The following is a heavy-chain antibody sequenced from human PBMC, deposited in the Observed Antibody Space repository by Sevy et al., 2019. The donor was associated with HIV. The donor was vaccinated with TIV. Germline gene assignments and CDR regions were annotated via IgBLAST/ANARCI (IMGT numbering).Heavy chain of an antibody. V-gene: IGHV3-48*03. CDR1: GFTFSSYE. CDR3: ARESPEVRGIFGVVIGNFDY. CDR2: ISSSGSTI. Sequence: GGSLRLSCAASGFTFSSYEMNWVRQAPGKWLEWVSYISSSGSTIYYADCVKGRFIISRDNAKNSLYLQMNSLRAEDTAVYYCARESPEVRGIFGVVIGNFDYWGQGTLVTVSS. D-gene: IGHD3-3*01. J-gene: IGHJ4*02.